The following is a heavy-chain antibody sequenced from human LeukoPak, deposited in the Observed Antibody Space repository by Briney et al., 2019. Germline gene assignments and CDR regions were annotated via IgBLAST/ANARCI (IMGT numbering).Heavy chain of an antibody. CDR1: GFPFSDFS. CDR2: TNSGGTST. J-gene: IGHJ4*02. D-gene: IGHD2-8*01. Sequence: GGSLRLSCATSGFPFSDFSMSWVRQAPGKGLEGISTTNSGGTSTYYAESVKGRFTISRDNSKNTLYLQMSSLRVEDTAVYYCAKQSYARSLGEGGPGTLVSVSS. CDR3: AKQSYARSLGE. V-gene: IGHV3-23*01.